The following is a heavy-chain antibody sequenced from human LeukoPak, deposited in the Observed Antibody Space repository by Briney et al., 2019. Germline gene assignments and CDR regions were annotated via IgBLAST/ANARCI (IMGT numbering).Heavy chain of an antibody. D-gene: IGHD6-13*01. J-gene: IGHJ6*03. CDR3: ARAVSSWRYYYYYMDV. CDR2: ISAYNGNT. CDR1: GYTFTSYG. Sequence: ASVKVSCKASGYTFTSYGISWVRQAPGQGLEWMGWISAYNGNTNYAQKLQGRVTMTTDTSTSTAYMELRSLRSDDTAVYYCARAVSSWRYYYYYMDVWGKGTTVTVSS. V-gene: IGHV1-18*01.